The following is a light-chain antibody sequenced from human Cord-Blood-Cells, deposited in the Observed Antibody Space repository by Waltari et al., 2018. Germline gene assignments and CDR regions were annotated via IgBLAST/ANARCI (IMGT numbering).Light chain of an antibody. Sequence: QSALTQPASVSGSPGQSITISCTGTSSDVGSYNLVSWYQQDPGKAPKLMIYEGSKRPPGVSNRFSGSKSGNTASLTISGLQAEDEADYYCCSYAGSSTVVFGGGTKLTVL. CDR3: CSYAGSSTVV. J-gene: IGLJ2*01. CDR1: SSDVGSYNL. CDR2: EGS. V-gene: IGLV2-23*01.